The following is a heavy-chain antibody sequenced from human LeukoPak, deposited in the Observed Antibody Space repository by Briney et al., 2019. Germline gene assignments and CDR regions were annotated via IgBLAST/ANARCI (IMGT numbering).Heavy chain of an antibody. CDR3: ARDGYSSGWYRPYPYYYYGMDV. D-gene: IGHD6-19*01. CDR2: ISYDGSNK. Sequence: PGGSLRLSCAASGFTFSSYGMHWVRQAPGKGLEWVAVISYDGSNKYYADSVKGRFTISRDNSKNTLYLQMNSLRAEDTAVYYCARDGYSSGWYRPYPYYYYGMDVWGQGTTVTVSS. CDR1: GFTFSSYG. J-gene: IGHJ6*02. V-gene: IGHV3-30*03.